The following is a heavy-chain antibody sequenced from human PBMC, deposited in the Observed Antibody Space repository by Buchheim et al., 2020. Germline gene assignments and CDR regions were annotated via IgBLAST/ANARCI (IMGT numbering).Heavy chain of an antibody. CDR1: GGSFSGYY. Sequence: QVQLQQWGAGLLKPSETLSLTCAVYGGSFSGYYWSWIRQPPGKGLEWIGEINHSGSTNYNPSLKSRVTLSVDTSKNQFSLKLSSVTAADTAVYYCARVPTPYYYYGMDVWGQGTT. CDR2: INHSGST. J-gene: IGHJ6*02. V-gene: IGHV4-34*01. CDR3: ARVPTPYYYYGMDV.